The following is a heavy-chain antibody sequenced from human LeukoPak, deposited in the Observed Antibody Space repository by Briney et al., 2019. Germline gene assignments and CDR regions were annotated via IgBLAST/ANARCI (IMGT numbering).Heavy chain of an antibody. CDR2: ISSSSSYI. V-gene: IGHV3-21*01. D-gene: IGHD3-3*01. CDR1: GFTFSSYS. J-gene: IGHJ6*02. Sequence: GGSLRLSCAASGFTFSSYSMNWVRQAPGKGLEWVSSISSSSSYIYYADSVKGRFTISRDNAKNSLYLQMNSLRAEDTAVYYCARDLVTIFGVVIKYYYGMDVWGQGTTVTVSS. CDR3: ARDLVTIFGVVIKYYYGMDV.